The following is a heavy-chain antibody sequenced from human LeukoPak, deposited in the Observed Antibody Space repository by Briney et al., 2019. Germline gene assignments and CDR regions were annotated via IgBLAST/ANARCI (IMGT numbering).Heavy chain of an antibody. CDR3: ARVIAGKTPQDY. Sequence: GGSLRLSCAASGFTFSRYSMNWVRQAPGKGLEWVSSISSSSSYIYYADSVKGRFTISRDNAKNSLYLQMNSLRAEDTAVYYCARVIAGKTPQDYWGQGTLVTVSS. V-gene: IGHV3-21*01. D-gene: IGHD6-13*01. J-gene: IGHJ4*02. CDR1: GFTFSRYS. CDR2: ISSSSSYI.